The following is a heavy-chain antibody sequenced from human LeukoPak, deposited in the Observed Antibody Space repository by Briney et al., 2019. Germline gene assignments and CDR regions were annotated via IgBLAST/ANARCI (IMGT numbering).Heavy chain of an antibody. V-gene: IGHV4-34*01. CDR2: INHSGST. CDR1: GGSFSGYY. Sequence: PSETLSLTCAVYGGSFSGYYWSWIRQPPGKGLEWIGEINHSGSTNYNPSLKSRVTISVDTSKNQFPLKLSSVTAADTAVYYCARGPGYYYGMDVWGKGTTVTVSS. CDR3: ARGPGYYYGMDV. J-gene: IGHJ6*04.